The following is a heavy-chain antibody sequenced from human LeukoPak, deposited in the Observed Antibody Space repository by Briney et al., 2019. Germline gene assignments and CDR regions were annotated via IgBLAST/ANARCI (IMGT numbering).Heavy chain of an antibody. CDR1: GFTVSTYY. CDR2: IYSDGST. J-gene: IGHJ6*03. D-gene: IGHD2-15*01. V-gene: IGHV3-66*01. Sequence: PGGSLRLSCAASGFTVSTYYMSWVRQAPGKGLEWVSIIYSDGSTYYADSVKGRFTISRDNSKNTLYLQMNSLRAEDTAIYYCAKNGDRGAYCTGGTCYPYFYYYMDVWGKGTTVTI. CDR3: AKNGDRGAYCTGGTCYPYFYYYMDV.